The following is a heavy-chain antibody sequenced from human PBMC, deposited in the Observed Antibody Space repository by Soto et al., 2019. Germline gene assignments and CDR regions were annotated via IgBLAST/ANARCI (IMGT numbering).Heavy chain of an antibody. CDR1: GGTFSSYA. D-gene: IGHD3-10*01. Sequence: ASVKVSCKASGGTFSSYAISWVRQAPGQGLEWMGGIIPIFGTANYAQKFQGRVTITADESTSTAYMELSSLRSEDTAVYYCARDGAGGLPENYYGMDVWGQGTTVTVSS. CDR3: ARDGAGGLPENYYGMDV. V-gene: IGHV1-69*13. CDR2: IIPIFGTA. J-gene: IGHJ6*02.